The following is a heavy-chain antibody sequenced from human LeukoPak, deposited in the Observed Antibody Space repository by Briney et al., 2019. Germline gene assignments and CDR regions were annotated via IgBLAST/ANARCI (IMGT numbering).Heavy chain of an antibody. CDR1: GYTFTGYY. CDR2: INPNSGGT. V-gene: IGHV1-2*02. Sequence: GASVKLSCKASGYTFTGYYMHWVRQAPGQGLEWMGWINPNSGGTNYAQKFQGRVTMTRDTSISTAYMELSRLRSDDTAVYYCARDRSSTDYMDVWGKGTTVTVSS. D-gene: IGHD2-2*01. J-gene: IGHJ6*03. CDR3: ARDRSSTDYMDV.